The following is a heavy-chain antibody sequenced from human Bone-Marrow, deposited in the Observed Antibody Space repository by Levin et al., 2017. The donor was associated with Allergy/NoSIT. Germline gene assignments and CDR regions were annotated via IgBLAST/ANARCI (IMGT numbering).Heavy chain of an antibody. CDR1: GGSVSSGGYF. D-gene: IGHD6-13*01. CDR3: ARDLRGMQAAGPRFDP. Sequence: LRLSCSVSGGSVSSGGYFWTWIRQHPGQGLEWIGYINYNGVTYYNPSLKSRVIISLDKSKNQFSLNLTSVTAADSADYYCARDLRGMQAAGPRFDPWGQGILVTVSS. J-gene: IGHJ5*02. V-gene: IGHV4-31*03. CDR2: INYNGVT.